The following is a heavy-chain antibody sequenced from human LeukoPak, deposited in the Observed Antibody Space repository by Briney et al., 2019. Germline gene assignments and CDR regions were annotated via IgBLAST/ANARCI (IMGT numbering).Heavy chain of an antibody. CDR1: GGTFSSYA. J-gene: IGHJ3*02. Sequence: SVKVSCKASGGTFSSYAISWVRQAPGQGLEWMGRIIPILGIANYAQKFQGRVTITTDESTSTAYMELSSLRSEDTAVYYCARSVGFSDAFDIWGQGTMVTVSS. D-gene: IGHD3-3*02. CDR3: ARSVGFSDAFDI. V-gene: IGHV1-69*04. CDR2: IIPILGIA.